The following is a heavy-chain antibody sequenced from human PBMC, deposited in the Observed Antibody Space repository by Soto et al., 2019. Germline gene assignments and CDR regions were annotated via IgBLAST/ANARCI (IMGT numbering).Heavy chain of an antibody. J-gene: IGHJ4*02. CDR2: ISYDRSNT. D-gene: IGHD2-2*01. CDR1: GFTFSSYA. Sequence: QVQLVESGGGVVQPGRSLRLSCAASGFTFSSYAMHWVRQAPGKGLEWVAVISYDRSNTYYADSVKGRFTISRDNSKNTLNLERKCLRGVENAVYYVARYQGGIVVVSAAMRRVHPARTGILDYWGQGTLVTVSS. CDR3: ARYQGGIVVVSAAMRRVHPARTGILDY. V-gene: IGHV3-30*14.